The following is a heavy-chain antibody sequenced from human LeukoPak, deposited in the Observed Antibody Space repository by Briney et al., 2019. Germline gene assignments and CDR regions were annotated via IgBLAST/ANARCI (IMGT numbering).Heavy chain of an antibody. J-gene: IGHJ4*02. CDR1: GYSISSGYY. CDR2: VYHSGST. Sequence: SETLSLTCTVSGYSISSGYYWGWIRQPPGKGLEWIGSVYHSGSTYYNPSLKSRVTISVDTSKNQFSLKLSSVTAADTAVYYCARAVPCGSARCYLEFDYWGQGTLVTVSS. D-gene: IGHD2-2*01. V-gene: IGHV4-38-2*02. CDR3: ARAVPCGSARCYLEFDY.